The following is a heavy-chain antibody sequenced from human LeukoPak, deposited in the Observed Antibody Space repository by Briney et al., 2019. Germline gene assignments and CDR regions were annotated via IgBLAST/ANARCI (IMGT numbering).Heavy chain of an antibody. J-gene: IGHJ4*02. CDR3: AKYSVAGKGN. V-gene: IGHV3-23*01. CDR2: ISGSGGST. Sequence: PSETLSLTCTVSGGSISSYYWSWVRQAPGKGLEWVSAISGSGGSTYYADSVKGRFTISRDNSKNTLYLQMNSLRAEDTAVYYCAKYSVAGKGNWGQGTLVTVSS. D-gene: IGHD6-19*01. CDR1: GGSISSYY.